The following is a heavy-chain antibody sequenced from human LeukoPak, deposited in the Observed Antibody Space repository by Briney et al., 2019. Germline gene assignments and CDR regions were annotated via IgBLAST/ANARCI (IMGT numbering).Heavy chain of an antibody. D-gene: IGHD1-26*01. CDR3: AKSPGIVGATNYFDY. CDR2: ISGSGGST. V-gene: IGHV3-23*01. Sequence: GGSLRLSCAASGFTFSSYAMSWVRQAPGKGLEWVSAISGSGGSTYYADSVKGRFTISRDNSKNTLYLQMNSLRAEDTAVYYCAKSPGIVGATNYFDYSGQGTLVTVFS. CDR1: GFTFSSYA. J-gene: IGHJ4*02.